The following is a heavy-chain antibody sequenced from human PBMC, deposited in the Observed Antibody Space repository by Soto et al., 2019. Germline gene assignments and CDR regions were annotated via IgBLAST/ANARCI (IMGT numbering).Heavy chain of an antibody. D-gene: IGHD6-19*01. V-gene: IGHV3-7*03. CDR1: GFTLRTYW. Sequence: GESLNISCTASGFTLRTYWMSWVRQAPGKGLEWVANIKQDGSEKYYVDSVKGRFTISRDNAKNSLYLQMNSLRAEDTAVYYCARATYSSGPFDYWGQGTLVTVSS. CDR2: IKQDGSEK. CDR3: ARATYSSGPFDY. J-gene: IGHJ4*02.